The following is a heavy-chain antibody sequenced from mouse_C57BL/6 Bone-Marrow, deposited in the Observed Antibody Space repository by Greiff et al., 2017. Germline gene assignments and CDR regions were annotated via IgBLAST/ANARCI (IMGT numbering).Heavy chain of an antibody. CDR3: ARHRGSSFAY. CDR1: GFTFSSYG. J-gene: IGHJ2*01. D-gene: IGHD1-1*01. CDR2: ISSGGSYT. Sequence: DVMLVESGGDLVKPGGSLKLSCAASGFTFSSYGMSWVRQTPDKRLEWVATISSGGSYTYYPDSVKGRFTISRDNAKNTLYLQMSSLKSEDTAMYYCARHRGSSFAYWGQGTTLTVSS. V-gene: IGHV5-6*02.